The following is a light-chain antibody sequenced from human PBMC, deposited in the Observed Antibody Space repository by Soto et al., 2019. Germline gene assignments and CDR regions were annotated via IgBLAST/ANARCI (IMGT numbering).Light chain of an antibody. Sequence: QSVLTQPASVSGSPGQSITISCTGTSSDVGGYNYVSWYQLHPAKAPKLMIYEVSNRPSGVSDRFSGSRSGNTASLTISGLQAEDESDYYCISYTSSSTWVFGGGTKVTVL. CDR1: SSDVGGYNY. J-gene: IGLJ3*02. V-gene: IGLV2-14*01. CDR3: ISYTSSSTWV. CDR2: EVS.